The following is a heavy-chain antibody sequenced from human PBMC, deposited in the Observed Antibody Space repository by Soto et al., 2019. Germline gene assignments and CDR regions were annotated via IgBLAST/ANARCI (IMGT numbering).Heavy chain of an antibody. J-gene: IGHJ6*02. Sequence: RLSCAASGFTFSSYEMNWVRQAPGKGLEWVSYISSSGSTIYYADSVKGRFTISRDNAKNSLYLHMNSLRAEDTAVYYCPRGFDFWSGRQYGMDVWGQGTTVTVSS. CDR1: GFTFSSYE. CDR2: ISSSGSTI. V-gene: IGHV3-48*03. D-gene: IGHD3-3*01. CDR3: PRGFDFWSGRQYGMDV.